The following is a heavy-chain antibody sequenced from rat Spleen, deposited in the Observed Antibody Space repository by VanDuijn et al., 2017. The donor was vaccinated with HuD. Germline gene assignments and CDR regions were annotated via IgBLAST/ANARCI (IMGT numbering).Heavy chain of an antibody. CDR1: GFSLSNYG. V-gene: IGHV2-13*01. CDR3: ARLGGG. CDR2: IWGNGSP. Sequence: QVQLKESGPGLVQPSQTLSLTCTVSGFSLSNYGLIWVRQPPGKGLEWMGVIWGNGSPNYNSVLKSRLSISRDTSKGQVFLKRNSLQTEDTAMYFGARLGGGWGQGVMVTVSS. J-gene: IGHJ2*01. D-gene: IGHD4-6*01.